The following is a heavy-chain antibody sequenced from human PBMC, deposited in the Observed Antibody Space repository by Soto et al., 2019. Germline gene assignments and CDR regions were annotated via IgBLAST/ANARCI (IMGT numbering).Heavy chain of an antibody. Sequence: QVQLMQSGAEVKKPGASVRVSCKTSGYSFSNYGVAWVRQAPGQGLEWMGWISGYNENTNSAQHLQDRITMTTDTFMSTAYMELRSLRSDDTAIYYCARDVWGTAAAGSYYFDSWGQGTVVTVSS. D-gene: IGHD6-25*01. CDR1: GYSFSNYG. CDR3: ARDVWGTAAAGSYYFDS. V-gene: IGHV1-18*01. J-gene: IGHJ4*02. CDR2: ISGYNENT.